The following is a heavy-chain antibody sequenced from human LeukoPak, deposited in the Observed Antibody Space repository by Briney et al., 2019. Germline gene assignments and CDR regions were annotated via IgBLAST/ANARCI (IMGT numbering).Heavy chain of an antibody. CDR1: GFTFSSYA. Sequence: GGSLRLSCAASGFTFSSYARSWVRQAPGKGLEWVAYIRSDSTITYYADSVKGRFTISRDNAKDLLYLQMNSLRAEDTAVYHCARVRSGSWDCDFWGQGTLVTVSS. D-gene: IGHD6-13*01. CDR3: ARVRSGSWDCDF. J-gene: IGHJ4*02. CDR2: IRSDSTIT. V-gene: IGHV3-48*01.